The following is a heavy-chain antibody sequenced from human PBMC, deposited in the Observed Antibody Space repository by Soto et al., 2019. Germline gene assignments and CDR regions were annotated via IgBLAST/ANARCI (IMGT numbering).Heavy chain of an antibody. CDR2: IYYSGST. Sequence: SETLSLTCTVSGGSVSSGSYYWSWIRQPPGKGLEWIGYIYYSGSTNYNPSLKSRVTISVDTSKNQFSLKLSSVTAADTAVYYCAREYRRGYCSGGSCWNWFDPWGQGTLVTVSS. CDR1: GGSVSSGSYY. V-gene: IGHV4-61*01. J-gene: IGHJ5*02. D-gene: IGHD2-15*01. CDR3: AREYRRGYCSGGSCWNWFDP.